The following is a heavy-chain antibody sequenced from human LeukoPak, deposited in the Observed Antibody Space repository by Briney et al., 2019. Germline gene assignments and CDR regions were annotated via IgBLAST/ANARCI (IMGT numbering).Heavy chain of an antibody. J-gene: IGHJ4*02. CDR3: ARGTGYSSSSADY. D-gene: IGHD6-6*01. V-gene: IGHV3-7*01. CDR2: IKQDGSEK. CDR1: GFTFSSYW. Sequence: PGGSLRLSCAASGFTFSSYWMSWVRQAPGKGLEWVANIKQDGSEKYYVDSVKGRFTISRDNAKNSLYLQMNSLRAEDTAVYYCARGTGYSSSSADYWGQGTLVTVSS.